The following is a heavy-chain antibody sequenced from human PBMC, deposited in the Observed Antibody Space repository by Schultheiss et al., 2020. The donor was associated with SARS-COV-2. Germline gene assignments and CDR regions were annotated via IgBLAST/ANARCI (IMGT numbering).Heavy chain of an antibody. CDR3: PYDSSGYGAFDI. J-gene: IGHJ3*02. CDR2: IYSGGST. V-gene: IGHV3-66*01. Sequence: GGSLRLSCAASGFTFSSYSMNWVRQAPGKGLEWVSVIYSGGSTYYADSVKGRFTISRDNSKNTLYLQMNSLRAEDTAVYYCPYDSSGYGAFDIWGQGTMVTVSS. D-gene: IGHD3-22*01. CDR1: GFTFSSYS.